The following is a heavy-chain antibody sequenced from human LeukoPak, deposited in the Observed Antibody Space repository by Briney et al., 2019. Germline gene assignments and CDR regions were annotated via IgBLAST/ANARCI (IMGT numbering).Heavy chain of an antibody. J-gene: IGHJ2*01. D-gene: IGHD3-16*01. CDR2: MYVGGRT. CDR1: GITVSNNY. Sequence: GGSLRLSCAASGITVSNNYMSWVRQAPGKGLDWVSVMYVGGRTFYADSVQGRFTISRDNSKNTLYLQMNSLRVEDTAVYYCAREGHLGKYFDLWGRGTQVTVSP. CDR3: AREGHLGKYFDL. V-gene: IGHV3-53*01.